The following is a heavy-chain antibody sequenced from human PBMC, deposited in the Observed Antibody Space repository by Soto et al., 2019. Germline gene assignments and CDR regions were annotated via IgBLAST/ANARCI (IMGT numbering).Heavy chain of an antibody. CDR2: INPGNGYS. Sequence: QVQLVQSGAELKKPGASVKVSCKASGYTFTAYAIHWVRQAPGHRPELMGWINPGNGYSGYSQKFQVRVTITRDTAATMVYMELSSLRSEDTAVYYCAREEGHFGSGTYPLDYWCQGALVTVSS. J-gene: IGHJ4*02. V-gene: IGHV1-3*01. D-gene: IGHD3-10*01. CDR1: GYTFTAYA. CDR3: AREEGHFGSGTYPLDY.